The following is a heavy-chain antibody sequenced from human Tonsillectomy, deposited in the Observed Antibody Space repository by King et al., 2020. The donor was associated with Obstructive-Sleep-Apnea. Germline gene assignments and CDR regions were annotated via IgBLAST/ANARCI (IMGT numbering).Heavy chain of an antibody. CDR1: GYSFANFW. Sequence: VQLVQSGAEVKKPGESLKISGKGSGYSFANFWIGWVRQLPGKGLEWMGVIYPSDSYTRYSPSFQGQVTISADKSITTAYLQWSRGKASDTAMYYCAVPGIAVAGTRNFDYWGQGTLVTVSS. J-gene: IGHJ4*01. D-gene: IGHD6-19*01. CDR2: IYPSDSYT. V-gene: IGHV5-51*01. CDR3: AVPGIAVAGTRNFDY.